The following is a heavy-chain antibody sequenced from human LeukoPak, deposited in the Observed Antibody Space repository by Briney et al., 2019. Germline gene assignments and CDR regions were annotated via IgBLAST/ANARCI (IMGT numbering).Heavy chain of an antibody. V-gene: IGHV4-39*07. J-gene: IGHJ4*02. D-gene: IGHD6-13*01. CDR1: GGSISSSSYY. CDR2: INHSGST. Sequence: PSETLSLTCTVSGGSISSSSYYWGWIRQPPGKGLEWIGEINHSGSTNYNPSLKSRVTISVDTSKSQFSLKLSSVTAADTAVYYCARAGYSSSWYVNIWGQGTLVTVSS. CDR3: ARAGYSSSWYVNI.